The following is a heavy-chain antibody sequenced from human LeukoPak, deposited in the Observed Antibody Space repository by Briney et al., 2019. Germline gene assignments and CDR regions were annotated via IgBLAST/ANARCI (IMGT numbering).Heavy chain of an antibody. D-gene: IGHD3-10*01. CDR2: INHSGST. CDR3: ARGQRMVRGASDY. CDR1: GGSFSGYY. Sequence: PSETLSLTCAVYGGSFSGYYWSWIRQPPGKGLEWIGEINHSGSTNYNPSLKSRVTISVDTSKNQFSLNLSSVTAADTAVYYCARGQRMVRGASDYWGQGTLVTVSS. J-gene: IGHJ4*02. V-gene: IGHV4-34*01.